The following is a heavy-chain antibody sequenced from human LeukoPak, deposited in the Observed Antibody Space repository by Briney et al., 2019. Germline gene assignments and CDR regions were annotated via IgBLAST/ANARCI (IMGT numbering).Heavy chain of an antibody. CDR1: GGSISSYY. D-gene: IGHD2-2*01. V-gene: IGHV4-59*01. CDR3: ARVTSFYYYYYMDV. Sequence: SETLSLTCTVSGGSISSYYWSWIRQPPGKGLEWIGYIYYSGSTNYNPSLKSRVTISVDTSKNQFSLKLSSVTAADTAVYYCARVTSFYYYYYMDVWGKRTTVTVSS. CDR2: IYYSGST. J-gene: IGHJ6*03.